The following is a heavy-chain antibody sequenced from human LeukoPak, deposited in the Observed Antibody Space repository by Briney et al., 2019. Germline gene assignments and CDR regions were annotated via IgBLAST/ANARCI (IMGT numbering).Heavy chain of an antibody. J-gene: IGHJ4*02. V-gene: IGHV3-21*01. CDR3: ARVKRTIFGVVYYFDY. CDR1: GFTFSSYS. CDR2: ISSSSSYI. D-gene: IGHD3-3*01. Sequence: PGGSLRLSCAASGFTFSSYSMNWVRQAPGKGVEWVSSISSSSSYIYYADSVKGRFTISRDNAKNSLYLQMNSLRAEDTAVYYCARVKRTIFGVVYYFDYWGQGTLVTVSS.